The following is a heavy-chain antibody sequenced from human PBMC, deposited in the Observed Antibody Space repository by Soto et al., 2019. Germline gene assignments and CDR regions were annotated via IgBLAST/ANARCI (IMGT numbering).Heavy chain of an antibody. J-gene: IGHJ3*02. CDR3: TTRGRCSGGSCYSYAFDI. V-gene: IGHV3-15*01. D-gene: IGHD2-15*01. Sequence: EVQLVESGGGLVKPGGSLRLSCAASGFTFSNAWMSWVRQAPGKGLEWVGRIKSKTDGGTTDYAAPVKGRFTISRDDSKNTLYLQMNSRKTEDTAVYYCTTRGRCSGGSCYSYAFDIWGQGTMVTVSS. CDR2: IKSKTDGGTT. CDR1: GFTFSNAW.